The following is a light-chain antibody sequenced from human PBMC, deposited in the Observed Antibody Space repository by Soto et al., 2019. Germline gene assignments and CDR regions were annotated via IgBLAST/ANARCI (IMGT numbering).Light chain of an antibody. CDR1: QSISSW. CDR3: QQYHDWRRT. V-gene: IGKV1-5*01. Sequence: DIQMTQSPSTLSAFVGDRVTITCRASQSISSWLAWYQQKPGKAPKLLIYDASSLESGVPSRFSGSGGGTEFTLTISSLQSEDFASYFCQQYHDWRRTFGQGTKVDIK. J-gene: IGKJ2*01. CDR2: DAS.